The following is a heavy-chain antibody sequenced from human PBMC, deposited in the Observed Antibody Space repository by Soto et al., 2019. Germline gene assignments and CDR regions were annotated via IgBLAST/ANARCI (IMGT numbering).Heavy chain of an antibody. CDR2: ISGSGGST. J-gene: IGHJ2*01. CDR3: AKEPRRAHWYFDL. CDR1: GFTFSSYA. Sequence: GGSLRLSCAASGFTFSSYAMSWVRQAPGKGLEWVSAISGSGGSTYYADSVKGWFTISRYNSKNTLYRQMNILRPEDTAVYHCAKEPRRAHWYFDLWGRGTLVTVSS. V-gene: IGHV3-23*01.